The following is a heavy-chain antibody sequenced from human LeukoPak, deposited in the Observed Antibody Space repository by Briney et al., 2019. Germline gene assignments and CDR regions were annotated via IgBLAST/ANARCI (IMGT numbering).Heavy chain of an antibody. CDR1: GGSFSNYY. Sequence: SETLSLTCAVSGGSFSNYYWSCIRQSPEKGLEWIGEINHSGSTNSNPSLKSRVTISVDTSKNQFSLKLSSVTAADTAVYYCARQVAYYYGSGSYYIGYYYYYMDVWGKGTTVTISS. V-gene: IGHV4-34*01. CDR2: INHSGST. D-gene: IGHD3-10*01. CDR3: ARQVAYYYGSGSYYIGYYYYYMDV. J-gene: IGHJ6*03.